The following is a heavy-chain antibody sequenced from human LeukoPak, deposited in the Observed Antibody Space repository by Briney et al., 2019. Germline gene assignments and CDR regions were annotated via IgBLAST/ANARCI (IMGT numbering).Heavy chain of an antibody. D-gene: IGHD3-10*01. CDR1: GFTFSTYA. V-gene: IGHV3-23*01. J-gene: IGHJ4*02. Sequence: GGSLRLSCAASGFTFSTYAMSWVRQAPGKGPEWVSGIGEDGAATYYADSVKGRFTISRDNSKNTLYLQMNSLRAEDTAVYYCAKPTELLWFGETPHYYFDYWGQGTLVTVSS. CDR2: IGEDGAAT. CDR3: AKPTELLWFGETPHYYFDY.